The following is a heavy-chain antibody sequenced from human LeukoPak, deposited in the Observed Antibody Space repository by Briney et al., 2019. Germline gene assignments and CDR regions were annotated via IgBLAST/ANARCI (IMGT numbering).Heavy chain of an antibody. CDR1: GGTFISYT. CDR2: IIPILGIA. J-gene: IGHJ4*02. V-gene: IGHV1-69*04. D-gene: IGHD6-19*01. Sequence: SVKVSCKASGGTFISYTISWVRQAPGQGLEWMGRIIPILGIANYAQKFQGRVTITADKSTSTAYMELSSLRSEDTAVYYCARERSSGWYDYWGQGTLVTVSS. CDR3: ARERSSGWYDY.